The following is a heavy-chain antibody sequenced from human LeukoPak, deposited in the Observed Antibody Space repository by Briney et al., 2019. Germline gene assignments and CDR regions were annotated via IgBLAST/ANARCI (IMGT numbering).Heavy chain of an antibody. CDR3: ARGRDIVVVPAFFKWLTNHDAFDI. CDR1: GXXXXSYX. V-gene: IGHV1-8*01. D-gene: IGHD2-2*01. Sequence: GASVKVSCKASGXXXXSYXXNWVRXAXXXXXXXXXXXXXXXXXXXXXQKFQGRVTMTRNTSISTAYMELSSLRSEDTAVYYCARGRDIVVVPAFFKWLTNHDAFDIWGQGTMVTVSS. CDR2: XXXXXXXX. J-gene: IGHJ3*02.